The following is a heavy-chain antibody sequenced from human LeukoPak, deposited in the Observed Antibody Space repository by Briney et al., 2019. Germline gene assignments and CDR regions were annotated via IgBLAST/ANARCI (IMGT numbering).Heavy chain of an antibody. Sequence: PSETLSLTCAVYGGSFSNYYWTWIRQPPGKGLEWIGEINHSGSTNYNPSLKSRVTISVDTSKNQFSLKLSSVTAADTAVYYCARARYCSGGSCRVDYWGQGTLVTVSS. D-gene: IGHD2-15*01. J-gene: IGHJ4*02. CDR1: GGSFSNYY. CDR2: INHSGST. V-gene: IGHV4-34*01. CDR3: ARARYCSGGSCRVDY.